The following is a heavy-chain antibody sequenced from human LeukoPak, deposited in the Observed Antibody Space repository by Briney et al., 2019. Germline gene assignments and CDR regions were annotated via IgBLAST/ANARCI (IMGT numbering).Heavy chain of an antibody. V-gene: IGHV4-31*03. Sequence: PSETLSLTCTVSGDSMSNGGYFWSWIRQHPGKGLEWIGYIYYSGSTYYNPSLKSRVTISVDTSKNQFSLKLSSVTAADTAVYYCALEKEDSPDYWGQGTLVTVSS. J-gene: IGHJ4*02. CDR2: IYYSGST. D-gene: IGHD1-1*01. CDR1: GDSMSNGGYF. CDR3: ALEKEDSPDY.